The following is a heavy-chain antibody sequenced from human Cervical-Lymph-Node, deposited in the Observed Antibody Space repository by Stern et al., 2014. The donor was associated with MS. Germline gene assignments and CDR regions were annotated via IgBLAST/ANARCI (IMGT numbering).Heavy chain of an antibody. Sequence: VQLVESGPGRVQPSDTLSLTCTVSGASMKNFYWNWIRQPPGKGLEWIGHMSNSGPTFYDPSLKSRVTMSMDASKQQFSLRLTAVTPVDTAVYFCARGRHTAMVTSGRYFDLWGQGTLVTVSS. J-gene: IGHJ4*02. CDR3: ARGRHTAMVTSGRYFDL. D-gene: IGHD5-18*01. CDR2: MSNSGPT. V-gene: IGHV4-59*07. CDR1: GASMKNFY.